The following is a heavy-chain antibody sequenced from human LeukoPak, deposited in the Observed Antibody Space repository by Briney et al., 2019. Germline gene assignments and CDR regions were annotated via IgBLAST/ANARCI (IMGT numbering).Heavy chain of an antibody. J-gene: IGHJ6*03. D-gene: IGHD1-26*01. CDR3: ARVLWGEGATNYYYYMDV. Sequence: SETLSLTCTVSGGSISSSNYYWGWIRQPPGKGLEWIGNIYYSGSTYYNPSLKSRVTISVDTSKNQFSLKLTSVTAADTAVYYCARVLWGEGATNYYYYMDVWGKGTTVTISS. V-gene: IGHV4-39*07. CDR2: IYYSGST. CDR1: GGSISSSNYY.